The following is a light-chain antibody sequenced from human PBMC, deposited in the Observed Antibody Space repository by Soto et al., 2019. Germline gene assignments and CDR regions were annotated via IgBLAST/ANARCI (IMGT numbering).Light chain of an antibody. CDR2: LNSDGSH. J-gene: IGLJ2*01. CDR3: QTWGTGIHRV. Sequence: QAVVTQSPSASASLGASVKLTCTLSSGHSSYAIAWHQQQPEKGPRYLMKLNSDGSHSKGDGIPDRFSGSSSGAERYLTISSLQSEDDADYYCQTWGTGIHRVFGGGTKVTVL. V-gene: IGLV4-69*01. CDR1: SGHSSYA.